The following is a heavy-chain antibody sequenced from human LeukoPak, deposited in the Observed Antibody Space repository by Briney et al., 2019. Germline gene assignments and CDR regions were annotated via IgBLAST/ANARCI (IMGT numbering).Heavy chain of an antibody. V-gene: IGHV3-74*01. Sequence: GGSPRLSCAASGFTFSSYWMHWVRQAPGKGLVWVSRINSDGSSTSYADSVKGRFTISRDNAKNTLYLQMNSLRAEDTAVYYCASHWPSSVGAFDIWGQGTMVTVSS. D-gene: IGHD1-1*01. CDR2: INSDGSST. CDR3: ASHWPSSVGAFDI. J-gene: IGHJ3*02. CDR1: GFTFSSYW.